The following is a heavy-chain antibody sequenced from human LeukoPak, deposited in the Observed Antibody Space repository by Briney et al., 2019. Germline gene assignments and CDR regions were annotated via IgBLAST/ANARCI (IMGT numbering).Heavy chain of an antibody. CDR3: AREQLARPRSFDY. D-gene: IGHD6-6*01. Sequence: ASVKVSCTASGGTFSSYAISWVRQAPGQGLEWMGRIIPILGIANYAQKFQGRVTITADKSTSTAYMELSSLRSEDTAVYYCAREQLARPRSFDYWGQGTLVTVSS. CDR2: IIPILGIA. CDR1: GGTFSSYA. J-gene: IGHJ4*02. V-gene: IGHV1-69*04.